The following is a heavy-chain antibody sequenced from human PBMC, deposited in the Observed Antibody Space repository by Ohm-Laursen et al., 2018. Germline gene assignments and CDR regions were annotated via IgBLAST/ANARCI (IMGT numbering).Heavy chain of an antibody. CDR1: GDSIRSYY. CDR3: ARDRMAVAGNYYYYGLDV. V-gene: IGHV4-59*01. D-gene: IGHD6-19*01. J-gene: IGHJ6*02. CDR2: IYYTGSS. Sequence: SETLSLTCPVSGDSIRSYYWTWIRQPPGQGLEWIGNIYYTGSSNYNPSLKSRVTMSVDTSKNQISLNLSSVTAADTAVYYCARDRMAVAGNYYYYGLDVWGQGTTVTVSS.